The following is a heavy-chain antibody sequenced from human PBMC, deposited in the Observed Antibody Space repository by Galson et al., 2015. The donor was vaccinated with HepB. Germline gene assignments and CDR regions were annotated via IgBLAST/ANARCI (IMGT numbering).Heavy chain of an antibody. J-gene: IGHJ4*02. CDR3: TRLYGGFSDTWGPGDY. CDR2: IRNKANSLTT. V-gene: IGHV3-72*01. CDR1: GFAFSDHY. Sequence: SLRLSCAASGFAFSDHYMDWVRQAPGKGLEWVGRIRNKANSLTTDYAAPAKDRITISRDDSKNSLYLQMNSLKTEATAVYYCTRLYGGFSDTWGPGDYWGQGTLVTVSS. D-gene: IGHD2/OR15-2a*01.